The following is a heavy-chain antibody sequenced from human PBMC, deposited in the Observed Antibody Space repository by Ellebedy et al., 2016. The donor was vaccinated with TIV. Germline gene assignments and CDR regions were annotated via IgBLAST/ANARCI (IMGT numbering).Heavy chain of an antibody. J-gene: IGHJ3*02. CDR2: IHYSGST. D-gene: IGHD3-22*01. CDR1: GGSISSYY. Sequence: MPSETLSLTCTVSGGSISSYYWSWIRQPPGKGLEWIGYIHYSGSTNYNPSLKSRVTISVDTSKNQFSLKLSSVTAADTAVYYCARERVDLGSIDSSGYLDAFDIWGQGTMVTVSS. CDR3: ARERVDLGSIDSSGYLDAFDI. V-gene: IGHV4-59*01.